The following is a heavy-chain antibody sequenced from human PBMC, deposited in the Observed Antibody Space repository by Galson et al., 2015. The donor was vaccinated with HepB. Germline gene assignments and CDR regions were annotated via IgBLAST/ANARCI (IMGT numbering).Heavy chain of an antibody. CDR1: GFTFSYYD. D-gene: IGHD2-21*01. CDR2: ISYDGSSR. J-gene: IGHJ4*02. CDR3: AKGSSGGRPYYFDY. Sequence: SLRLSCAASGFTFSYYDMHWVRQAPRKGLEWLPVISYDGSSRYYVDSVKGRFTISRDNSKNTLYLQVNSLRAEDTAVYYCAKGSSGGRPYYFDYWGQGTLVTVSS. V-gene: IGHV3-30*18.